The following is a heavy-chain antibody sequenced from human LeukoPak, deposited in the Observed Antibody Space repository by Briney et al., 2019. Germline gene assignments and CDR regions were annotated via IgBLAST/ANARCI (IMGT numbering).Heavy chain of an antibody. CDR3: AKDRAPVLLWFGELFGI. J-gene: IGHJ3*02. V-gene: IGHV3-53*01. CDR1: GFTVSSNY. CDR2: IYSGGST. D-gene: IGHD3-10*01. Sequence: GGSLRLSCAASGFTVSSNYMSWVRQAPGKGLEWVSVIYSGGSTYYADSVKGRFTISRDNSKNTLYLQMNSLRAEDTAVYYCAKDRAPVLLWFGELFGIWGQGTMVTVSS.